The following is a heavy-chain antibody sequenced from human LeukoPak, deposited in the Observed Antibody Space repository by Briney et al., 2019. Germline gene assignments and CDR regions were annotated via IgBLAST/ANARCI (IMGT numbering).Heavy chain of an antibody. CDR3: ARGYYYSGTYYLSFFDY. V-gene: IGHV3-7*01. J-gene: IGHJ4*02. CDR1: GFTLNKYR. CDR2: INQDDSQI. Sequence: GGSLRLFCAASGFTLNKYRLPWVRQAPGEGLEWVANINQDDSQIYYLESAEGRFTITRDNAKSSLHLQMNSLRVEDTAVYYCARGYYYSGTYYLSFFDYWGQGTLVTVSS. D-gene: IGHD3-10*01.